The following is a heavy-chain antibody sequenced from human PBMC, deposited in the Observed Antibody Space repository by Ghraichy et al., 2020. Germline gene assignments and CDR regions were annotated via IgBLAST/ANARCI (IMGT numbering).Heavy chain of an antibody. CDR1: GYTFTGYY. CDR2: INPNNGGT. Sequence: ASVKVSCKASGYTFTGYYMHWVRQAPGQGLEWMGRINPNNGGTNYAQNFQGRVTMTRDTSISIAYMELSRLRSDDTAVYYCARARDGYNLRFDYWGQGTLVTVAS. D-gene: IGHD5-24*01. CDR3: ARARDGYNLRFDY. J-gene: IGHJ4*02. V-gene: IGHV1-2*06.